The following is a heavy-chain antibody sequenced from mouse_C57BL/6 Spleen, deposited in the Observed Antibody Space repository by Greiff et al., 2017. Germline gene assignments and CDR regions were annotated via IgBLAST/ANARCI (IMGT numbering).Heavy chain of an antibody. J-gene: IGHJ1*03. CDR2: INPSNGGT. Sequence: VQLQQPGTELVKPGASVKLSCKASGYTFTSYWMHWVKQRPGQGLEWIGNINPSNGGTNYNEKFKSKATLTVDKSSSTAYMQLSSLTSEDSAVYYCARTFTTVVARYFDVWGTGTTVTVSS. CDR3: ARTFTTVVARYFDV. V-gene: IGHV1-53*01. CDR1: GYTFTSYW. D-gene: IGHD1-1*01.